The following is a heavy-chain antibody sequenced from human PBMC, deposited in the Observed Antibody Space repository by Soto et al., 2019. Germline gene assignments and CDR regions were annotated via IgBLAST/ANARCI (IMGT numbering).Heavy chain of an antibody. CDR1: GGSISSSSYY. CDR2: IYYSGST. Sequence: PSETLSLTCTVSGGSISSSSYYWGWIRQPPGKGLEWIGSIYYSGSTYYNPSLKSRVTISVDTSKNQFSLKLSSVTAADTAVYNCARSSYSSGRNFDYWGQGTLVTVSS. CDR3: ARSSYSSGRNFDY. D-gene: IGHD6-19*01. V-gene: IGHV4-39*01. J-gene: IGHJ4*02.